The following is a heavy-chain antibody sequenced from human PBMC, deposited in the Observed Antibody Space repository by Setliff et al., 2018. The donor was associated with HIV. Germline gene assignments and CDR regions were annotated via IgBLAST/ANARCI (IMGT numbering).Heavy chain of an antibody. J-gene: IGHJ3*02. V-gene: IGHV3-33*03. CDR1: GFTFSRYG. CDR2: IWYDASNQ. Sequence: PGGSLRLSCVASGFTFSRYGMHWVRQAPGKGLEWVAVIWYDASNQNYADSVKGRFTISRDNAKNSLYLQMNSLKVEDTALYYCVKELRQWLGAIDMWGQGTMVTVSS. D-gene: IGHD6-19*01. CDR3: VKELRQWLGAIDM.